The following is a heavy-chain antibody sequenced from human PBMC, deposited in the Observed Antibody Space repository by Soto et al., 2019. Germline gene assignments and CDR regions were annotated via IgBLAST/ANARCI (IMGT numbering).Heavy chain of an antibody. Sequence: PGGSLRLSCAASGFTFSSYAMSWVRQAPGKGLEWVSAISGSGGSTYYADSVKGRFTISRDNSKNTLYLQMNSLRAEDTAVCYCAKVGGGQYCSSTSCYILDYYCYYYGMDVWGQGTTVTVSS. V-gene: IGHV3-23*01. CDR1: GFTFSSYA. D-gene: IGHD2-2*02. CDR2: ISGSGGST. CDR3: AKVGGGQYCSSTSCYILDYYCYYYGMDV. J-gene: IGHJ6*02.